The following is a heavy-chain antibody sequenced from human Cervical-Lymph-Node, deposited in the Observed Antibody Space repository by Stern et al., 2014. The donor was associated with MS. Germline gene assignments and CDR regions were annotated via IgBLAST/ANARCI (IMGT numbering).Heavy chain of an antibody. Sequence: EVQLLESGAEVKKPGESVKISCEGSGYTFTSHWIAWVRQVPGKSLEWMGIIYPGYSDHRYSPSFQVRVTISADRSISTAYLQWRTLRASDTAMYYCARRGTTGTIDGFDIWGQGSMVTVSS. CDR1: GYTFTSHW. CDR3: ARRGTTGTIDGFDI. J-gene: IGHJ3*02. V-gene: IGHV5-51*01. D-gene: IGHD1-1*01. CDR2: IYPGYSDH.